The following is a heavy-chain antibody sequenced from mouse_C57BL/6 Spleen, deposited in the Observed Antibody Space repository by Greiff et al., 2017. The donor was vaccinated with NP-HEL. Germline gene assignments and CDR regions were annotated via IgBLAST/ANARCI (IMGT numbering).Heavy chain of an antibody. Sequence: EVQLQQPGPELVKPGASVKISCKASGYSFTGYYMNWVKQSPEKSLEWIGEINPSTGGTTYNQKFKAKATLTVDKSSSTAYMQLKSLTSEDSAVYYCARGDYGAMDYWGQGTSVTVSS. CDR1: GYSFTGYY. CDR2: INPSTGGT. J-gene: IGHJ4*01. D-gene: IGHD1-1*01. CDR3: ARGDYGAMDY. V-gene: IGHV1-42*01.